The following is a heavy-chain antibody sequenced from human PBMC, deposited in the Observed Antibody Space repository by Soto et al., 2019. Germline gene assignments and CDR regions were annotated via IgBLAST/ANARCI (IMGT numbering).Heavy chain of an antibody. CDR3: ASLEMATPGYYYGMDV. Sequence: GESLKISCKGSGYSFTSYWISWVRQMPGKGLEWMGRIDPSDSYTNYSPSFQGHVTISADKSISTAYLQWSSLKASDTAMYYCASLEMATPGYYYGMDVWGQGNTVTVSS. CDR1: GYSFTSYW. D-gene: IGHD2-15*01. V-gene: IGHV5-10-1*01. J-gene: IGHJ6*02. CDR2: IDPSDSYT.